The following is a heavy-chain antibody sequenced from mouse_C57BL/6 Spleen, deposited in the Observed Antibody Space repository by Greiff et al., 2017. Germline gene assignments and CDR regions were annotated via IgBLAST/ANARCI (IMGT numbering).Heavy chain of an antibody. Sequence: EVKLMESGGGLVQSGRSLRLSCATSGFTFSDFYMEWVRQAPGKGLEWIAASRNKANDYTTEYSASVKGRFIVSRDTSQSILYLQMNALRAEDTAIYYCARDGGAYAMEYWGQGTSVTVSS. CDR2: SRNKANDYTT. CDR1: GFTFSDFY. CDR3: ARDGGAYAMEY. J-gene: IGHJ4*01. V-gene: IGHV7-1*01.